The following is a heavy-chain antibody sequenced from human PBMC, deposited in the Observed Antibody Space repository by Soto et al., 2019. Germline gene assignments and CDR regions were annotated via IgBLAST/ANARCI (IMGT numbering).Heavy chain of an antibody. CDR3: ARKDKSGYFNWFDP. Sequence: PGESLKISCRTSGYGFTSYWISWVRQMPGKGLEWMGIIFPSDSDTRYSPSFQGQVTISADRSTSTAFLQWASLKASDTAVYFCARKDKSGYFNWFDPWGQGTLVIVSS. CDR2: IFPSDSDT. D-gene: IGHD3-22*01. J-gene: IGHJ5*02. CDR1: GYGFTSYW. V-gene: IGHV5-51*01.